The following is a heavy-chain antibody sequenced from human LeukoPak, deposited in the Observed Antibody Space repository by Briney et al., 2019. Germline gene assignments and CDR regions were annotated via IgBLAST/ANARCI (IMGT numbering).Heavy chain of an antibody. V-gene: IGHV3-30*02. CDR1: GFTFSSYA. Sequence: GGSLRLSCAASGFTFSSYAMHWVRQAPGKGLEWVAFIRYDGSNKYYADSVKGRFTISRDNSKNMLYLQMNSLRAEDTAVYYCAKDGCSSTSCRFDYWGQGTLVTVSS. J-gene: IGHJ4*02. CDR2: IRYDGSNK. D-gene: IGHD2-2*01. CDR3: AKDGCSSTSCRFDY.